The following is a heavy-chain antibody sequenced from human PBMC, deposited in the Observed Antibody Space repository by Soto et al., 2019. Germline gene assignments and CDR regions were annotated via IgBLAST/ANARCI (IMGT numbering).Heavy chain of an antibody. J-gene: IGHJ6*02. V-gene: IGHV3-48*02. CDR2: ISSSGTTI. CDR3: ASEANRDYGMDD. D-gene: IGHD3-16*02. Sequence: EVPLVESGGSLVQPGGSLRLSCAASGFSFSSYNMNWVRQAPGKGLEWVSYISSSGTTIYYADSVEGRFTISRDNAKNSLYLQMNSLRDEDTAVYYCASEANRDYGMDDWGQGTTVTVSS. CDR1: GFSFSSYN.